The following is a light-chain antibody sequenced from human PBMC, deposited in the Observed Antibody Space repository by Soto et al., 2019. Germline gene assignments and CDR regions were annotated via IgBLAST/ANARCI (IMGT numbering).Light chain of an antibody. J-gene: IGKJ1*01. CDR1: QSVNNN. Sequence: ETLMTQSPATLSVSPGERATLSCRASQSVNNNLAWYQQKLGQAPRVLIYGASTRATGIPARFTGSGSGTEFILTITSLQSEDSAVYYCQEYKTWPWTFGQGTKVDIK. CDR2: GAS. CDR3: QEYKTWPWT. V-gene: IGKV3-15*01.